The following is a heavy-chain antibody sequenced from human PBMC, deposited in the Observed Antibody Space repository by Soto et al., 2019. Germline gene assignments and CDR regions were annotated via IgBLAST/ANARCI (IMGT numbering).Heavy chain of an antibody. J-gene: IGHJ4*02. V-gene: IGHV1-3*05. CDR2: INAGNGKT. CDR1: GYTFTSYA. D-gene: IGHD3-22*01. CDR3: ARGSGYYYRDDY. Sequence: QVQLVQSGAEEKKPGASVKVSCKASGYTFTSYAMHWVRQAPGQRLEWMGWINAGNGKTKYSQKFQGRVTITRDTTASTAYMELSILRSEDTAVYYCARGSGYYYRDDYGGQGTLVTVAS.